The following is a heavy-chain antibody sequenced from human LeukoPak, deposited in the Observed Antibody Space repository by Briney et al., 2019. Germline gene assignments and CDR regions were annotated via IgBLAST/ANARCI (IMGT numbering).Heavy chain of an antibody. CDR1: GFTFSSYW. CDR2: INSDGSST. J-gene: IGHJ3*02. Sequence: GGSLSLSCAVSGFTFSSYWMNWVRQAPGKGLVWFSRINSDGSSTNYADSVKGRFTISRDNAKNTLYLQMNSLRDEDTAVYYCAREFRVLPDIWGQGTMVTVSS. V-gene: IGHV3-74*01. CDR3: AREFRVLPDI. D-gene: IGHD2-8*02.